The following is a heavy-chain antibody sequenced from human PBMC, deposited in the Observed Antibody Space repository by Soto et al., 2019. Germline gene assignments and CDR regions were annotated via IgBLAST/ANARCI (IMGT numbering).Heavy chain of an antibody. CDR1: GGTFSTYA. CDR3: ARGQIVAAGPGGFDF. J-gene: IGHJ4*02. CDR2: IIPLFGTG. V-gene: IGHV1-69*01. Sequence: QVQLVQSGAEVKKPGSSVKVSCKTSGGTFSTYAITWMRQDPGQGLVWMGGIIPLFGTGSYAQKFQDRVTSTADESTSSAYMELGSLRSGDTAVYYCARGQIVAAGPGGFDFWCQGTQVTVPS. D-gene: IGHD2-21*01.